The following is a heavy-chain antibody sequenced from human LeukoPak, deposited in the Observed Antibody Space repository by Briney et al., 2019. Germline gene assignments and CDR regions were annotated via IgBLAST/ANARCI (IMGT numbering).Heavy chain of an antibody. J-gene: IGHJ6*03. CDR3: AKDRGGYCSGDRCYYYYYYMDV. Sequence: GGSLRLSCAASGFTFSSHSMNWVRQAPGKGLEWVALIWYDGSKKYYADSVKGRFTISRDNSKNTLYLQMNTLRAEDTAIYYCAKDRGGYCSGDRCYYYYYYMDVWGKGTTVTVSS. D-gene: IGHD2-15*01. CDR1: GFTFSSHS. CDR2: IWYDGSKK. V-gene: IGHV3-30*02.